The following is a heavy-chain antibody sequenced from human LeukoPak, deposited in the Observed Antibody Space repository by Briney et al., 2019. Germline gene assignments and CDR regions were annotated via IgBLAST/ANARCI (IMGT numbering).Heavy chain of an antibody. CDR3: ARTSILDIAAAGSLNTFDY. D-gene: IGHD6-13*01. V-gene: IGHV4-34*01. CDR2: VNHSGST. Sequence: SSETLSLTRAVYGGSFSGYYWSWIRQPPGKGLEWIGEVNHSGSTNYNPSLKSRVTISVDTSKNQFSLKLSSVTAADTAVYYCARTSILDIAAAGSLNTFDYWGQGTLVTVSS. J-gene: IGHJ4*02. CDR1: GGSFSGYY.